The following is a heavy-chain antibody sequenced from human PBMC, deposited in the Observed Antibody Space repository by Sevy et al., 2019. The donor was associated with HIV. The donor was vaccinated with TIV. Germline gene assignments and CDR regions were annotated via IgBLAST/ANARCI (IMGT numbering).Heavy chain of an antibody. Sequence: SETLSLTCSVSGVSLSNGAYYWSWIRQHPEKGLEWIGYTYYNGNTYYNPSLKSRATMSAGTLKNQFSLRLISVTAADTAVYYCSRASLSFFYLDVWGKGTTVTVSS. J-gene: IGHJ6*03. CDR2: TYYNGNT. V-gene: IGHV4-31*03. CDR3: SRASLSFFYLDV. CDR1: GVSLSNGAYY.